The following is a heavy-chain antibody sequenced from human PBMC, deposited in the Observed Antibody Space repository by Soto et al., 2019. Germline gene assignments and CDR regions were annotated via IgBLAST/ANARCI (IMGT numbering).Heavy chain of an antibody. V-gene: IGHV3-73*01. Sequence: GGSLRLSCAASGFTFSGSAMHWVRQASGKGLEWVGRIRSKANGYATAYAASVKGRFTISRDDSKNTAYLQMNSLKTEYTAVYYCTRHGHYYDSSGLELDYWGQGTLVTVS. D-gene: IGHD3-22*01. CDR1: GFTFSGSA. J-gene: IGHJ4*02. CDR2: IRSKANGYAT. CDR3: TRHGHYYDSSGLELDY.